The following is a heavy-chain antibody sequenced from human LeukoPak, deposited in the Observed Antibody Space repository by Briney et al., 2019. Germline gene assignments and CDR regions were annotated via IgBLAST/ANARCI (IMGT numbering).Heavy chain of an antibody. J-gene: IGHJ4*02. D-gene: IGHD4-11*01. CDR1: GISLSSLW. V-gene: IGHV3-7*01. Sequence: GGSLRLSCAASGISLSSLWMSWFRQAPGKGLEWVADIRQDGSDEHYVASVKGRFTISRDSTSLFLQMNSLRAEDTAVYYCANGEGDDYRNYEYWGQGTLVTVSS. CDR2: IRQDGSDE. CDR3: ANGEGDDYRNYEY.